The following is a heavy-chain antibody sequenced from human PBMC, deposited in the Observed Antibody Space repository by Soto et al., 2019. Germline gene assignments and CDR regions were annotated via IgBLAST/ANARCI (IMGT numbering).Heavy chain of an antibody. Sequence: GGSLRLSCAASGFTFSSSDMHWVRQATGKGLEWVSGIGTAADTNYPGSVKGRFTISRENAKNSLYLQMNSLRAEDTAVYYCARGYYHGMDVWGQGTTVTVSS. J-gene: IGHJ6*02. CDR2: IGTAADT. CDR3: ARGYYHGMDV. CDR1: GFTFSSSD. V-gene: IGHV3-13*01.